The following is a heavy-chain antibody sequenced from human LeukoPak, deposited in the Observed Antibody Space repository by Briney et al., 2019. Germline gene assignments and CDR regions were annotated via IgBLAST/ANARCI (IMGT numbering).Heavy chain of an antibody. CDR3: AKDGHYSNFYFDY. J-gene: IGHJ4*02. Sequence: GGPLRLSCAASGFIFSSYWMHWVRQAPGKGPVWVSRIKSDGSSPSYADSVKGRLTISRDNAKNTVYLQMNSLRAEDTAVYYCAKDGHYSNFYFDYWGQGTLVTVSS. D-gene: IGHD4-11*01. CDR2: IKSDGSSP. CDR1: GFIFSSYW. V-gene: IGHV3-74*01.